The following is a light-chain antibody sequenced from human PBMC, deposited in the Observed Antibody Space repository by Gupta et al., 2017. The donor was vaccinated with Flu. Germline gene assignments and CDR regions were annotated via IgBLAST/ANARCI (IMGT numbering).Light chain of an antibody. J-gene: IGKJ2*01. Sequence: EVVLTQSPGTLSLSLGETATLSCRASPSIDSKYLAWYQQKRGLAPRLLLFGASSRATDIPDSFTGSGSWTDFTLTIDRLEPEDFAVYYCQYYGTSLYTFGQGTKLEI. CDR2: GAS. CDR1: PSIDSKY. V-gene: IGKV3-20*01. CDR3: QYYGTSLYT.